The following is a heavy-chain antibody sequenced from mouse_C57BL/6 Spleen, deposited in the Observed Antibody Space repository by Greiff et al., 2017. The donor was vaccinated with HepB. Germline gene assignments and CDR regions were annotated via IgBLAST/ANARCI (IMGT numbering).Heavy chain of an antibody. D-gene: IGHD2-1*01. CDR1: GFTFSSYA. J-gene: IGHJ4*01. CDR3: TRDRGVYYGNRYYAMDY. V-gene: IGHV5-9-1*02. CDR2: ISSGGDYI. Sequence: EVQLVESGEGLVKPGGSLKLSCAASGFTFSSYAMSWVRQTPEKRLEWVAYISSGGDYIYYADTVKGRFTISRDNARNTLYLQMSSLKSEDTAMYYCTRDRGVYYGNRYYAMDYWGQGTSVTVSS.